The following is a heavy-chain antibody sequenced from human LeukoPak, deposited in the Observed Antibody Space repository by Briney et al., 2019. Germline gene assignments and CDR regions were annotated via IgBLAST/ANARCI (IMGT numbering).Heavy chain of an antibody. Sequence: PSETLSLTCAVYGGSFSGYYWSWIRLPPGKGLEWIGEINHSGSTNYNPSLKSRVTISVDTSKNQFSLKLSSVTAADTSVYYCARESWGFDYWGQGTLVTVSS. CDR2: INHSGST. CDR3: ARESWGFDY. V-gene: IGHV4-34*01. CDR1: GGSFSGYY. D-gene: IGHD7-27*01. J-gene: IGHJ4*02.